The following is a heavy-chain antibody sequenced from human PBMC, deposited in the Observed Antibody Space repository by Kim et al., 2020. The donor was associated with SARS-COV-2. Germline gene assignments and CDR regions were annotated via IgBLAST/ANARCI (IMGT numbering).Heavy chain of an antibody. D-gene: IGHD6-13*01. CDR1: GGSVSSGSYY. CDR3: ARLPRIAAAGRIFWFDP. J-gene: IGHJ5*02. CDR2: IYYSGST. V-gene: IGHV4-61*01. Sequence: SETLSLTCTVSGGSVSSGSYYWSWIRQPPGKGLEWIGYIYYSGSTNYNPSLKSRVTISVDTSKNQFSLKLSSVTAADTAVYYCARLPRIAAAGRIFWFDPWGQGTLVTVSS.